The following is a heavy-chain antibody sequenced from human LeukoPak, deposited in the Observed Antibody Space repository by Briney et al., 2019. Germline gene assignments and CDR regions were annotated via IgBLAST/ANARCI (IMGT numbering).Heavy chain of an antibody. J-gene: IGHJ4*02. D-gene: IGHD2-15*01. Sequence: GASVKVSCKTSGYTFTSLDINWVRQASGQGLEWMGWMNTHSGNTGYAQQFQGGVTITRNTSISTVYMELRSLRSEDTAVYYCARVYGSPDYWGQGTLVTVSS. CDR2: MNTHSGNT. CDR3: ARVYGSPDY. V-gene: IGHV1-8*03. CDR1: GYTFTSLD.